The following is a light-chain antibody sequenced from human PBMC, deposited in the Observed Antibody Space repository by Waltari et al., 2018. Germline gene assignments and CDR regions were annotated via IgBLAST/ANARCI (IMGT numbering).Light chain of an antibody. J-gene: IGLJ2*01. Sequence: QSVLTQPPSVSAAPGQGVIISCSGSSSNIGNDHLTWYQQVPGTAPKLLIYESKKRPSGIPDRFSAFKAGTSATLAITGLQTGDEADYYCGTWDASLNSGVFGGGTRLTVL. CDR1: SSNIGNDH. V-gene: IGLV1-51*02. CDR2: ESK. CDR3: GTWDASLNSGV.